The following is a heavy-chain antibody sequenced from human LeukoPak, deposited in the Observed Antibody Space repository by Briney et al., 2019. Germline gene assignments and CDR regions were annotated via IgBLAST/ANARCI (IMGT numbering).Heavy chain of an antibody. J-gene: IGHJ4*02. CDR3: TGHPSSSWAIDY. V-gene: IGHV4-39*01. CDR1: GGSISGTTDY. CDR2: MYHIGST. D-gene: IGHD6-13*01. Sequence: MPSETLSLTCTVSGGSISGTTDYWVWVRQPPGKGLEWLGSMYHIGSTYYNPSLKSRVTISVDTSNNQFFLKLSSVTAADTAVYYCTGHPSSSWAIDYWGQGTLVTVSS.